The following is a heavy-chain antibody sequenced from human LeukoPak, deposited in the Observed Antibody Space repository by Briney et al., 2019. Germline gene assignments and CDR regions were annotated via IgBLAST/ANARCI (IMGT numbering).Heavy chain of an antibody. J-gene: IGHJ4*02. CDR3: ARALGPPAPPPDY. CDR2: IIPIFGTA. D-gene: IGHD3-16*01. Sequence: SVKVSCKASGGTFSSYAISWVRQAPGQGLEWMGGIIPIFGTANYAQKFQGRVTITADKSTSTAYMELSSLRSEDTAVYYCARALGPPAPPPDYWGQGTLVTVSS. V-gene: IGHV1-69*06. CDR1: GGTFSSYA.